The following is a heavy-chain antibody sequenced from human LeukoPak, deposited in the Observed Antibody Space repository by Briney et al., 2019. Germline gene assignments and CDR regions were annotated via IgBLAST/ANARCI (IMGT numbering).Heavy chain of an antibody. Sequence: GGSLRLSCAASGFTFSSYWMSWVRQAPGKGLEWVANINTDGSQRDCVDSLKGRFTISRDNDKNSLYLQMNNLRAEDTAVYYCARHPNWNFDSWGQGTLVTVSS. V-gene: IGHV3-7*01. CDR3: ARHPNWNFDS. D-gene: IGHD1-1*01. J-gene: IGHJ4*02. CDR1: GFTFSSYW. CDR2: INTDGSQR.